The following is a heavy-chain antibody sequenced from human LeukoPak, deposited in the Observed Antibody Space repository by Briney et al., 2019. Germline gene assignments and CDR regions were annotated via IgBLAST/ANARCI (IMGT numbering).Heavy chain of an antibody. CDR3: AKDITAMDLHDY. CDR1: GFTFSSYA. D-gene: IGHD5-18*01. V-gene: IGHV3-23*01. J-gene: IGHJ4*02. Sequence: GSLRLSCAASGFTFSSYAMSWVRQAPGKGLEWVSAISGSGGSTYYADSVKGRFTISRDNSKNTLYLQMNSLRAEDTAVYYCAKDITAMDLHDYWGQGTLVTVSS. CDR2: ISGSGGST.